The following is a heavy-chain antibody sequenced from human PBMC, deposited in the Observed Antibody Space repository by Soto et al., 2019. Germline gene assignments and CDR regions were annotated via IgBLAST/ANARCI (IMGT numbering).Heavy chain of an antibody. Sequence: EGQLVESGGRLVEPGGSLRLSCAASGFNFNVAWMNWVRQAPGKGLEWLGRIKSKGGGETTEYVAFVKGRFTISRDDSKTTLYLPMNSLKSEDTAVYYCTKVLALPPNDAFDIWGQATRVNVSS. J-gene: IGHJ3*02. CDR1: GFNFNVAW. D-gene: IGHD3-3*02. CDR2: IKSKGGGETT. V-gene: IGHV3-15*01. CDR3: TKVLALPPNDAFDI.